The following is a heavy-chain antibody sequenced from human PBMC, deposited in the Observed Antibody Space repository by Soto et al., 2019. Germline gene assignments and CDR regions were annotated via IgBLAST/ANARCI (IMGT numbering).Heavy chain of an antibody. Sequence: GGSLRLSCAASGFTFSSYEMNWVRQAPGKGLEWVSYISSSGSTIYYADSVKGRFTISRDNAKNSLYLQMNRLRAEDTAVYYCARWSYDFWSGYPHYFDYWGQGTLVTVSS. CDR1: GFTFSSYE. J-gene: IGHJ4*02. CDR3: ARWSYDFWSGYPHYFDY. CDR2: ISSSGSTI. D-gene: IGHD3-3*01. V-gene: IGHV3-48*03.